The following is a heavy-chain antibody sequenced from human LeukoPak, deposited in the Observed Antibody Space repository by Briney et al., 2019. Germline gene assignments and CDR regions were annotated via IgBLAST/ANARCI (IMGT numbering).Heavy chain of an antibody. CDR1: GYTFTSYG. J-gene: IGHJ3*02. D-gene: IGHD2-21*02. V-gene: IGHV1-18*01. CDR3: ARDIVVVTITGVDAFDI. CDR2: ISAYNGNT. Sequence: ASVKVSCKASGYTFTSYGISWVRQAPGQGVEWMGWISAYNGNTNYAQKLQGRVTMTTDTSTTTAYMELRSLRSDDTAFYYCARDIVVVTITGVDAFDIWGQGTMVTVSS.